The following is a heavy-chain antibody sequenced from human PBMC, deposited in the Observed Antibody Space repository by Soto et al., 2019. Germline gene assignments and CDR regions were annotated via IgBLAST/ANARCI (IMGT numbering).Heavy chain of an antibody. CDR1: GCSISSSSYY. J-gene: IGHJ4*02. D-gene: IGHD6-13*01. Sequence: TLSLTCTVSGCSISSSSYYWGWVRQPPGKGLEWIGSIYYTGSTYYNPSLTSRVTISVDTSKNQISLKLSSVTAADTAVYYCARGPSSASWYGDYWGQGTLVTVSS. CDR3: ARGPSSASWYGDY. CDR2: IYYTGST. V-gene: IGHV4-39*01.